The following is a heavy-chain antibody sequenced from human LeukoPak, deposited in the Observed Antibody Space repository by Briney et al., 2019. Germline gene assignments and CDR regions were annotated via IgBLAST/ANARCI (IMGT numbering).Heavy chain of an antibody. Sequence: GGSLRLSCTGSGFTSDDYAMNWVRQAPGKGLEWVGSIRSKAYRGTTEYAASVKGRFTISRDDSKSIAYLEMNSLKIEDTGVYYCARDNYYDGAVEFWGQGTLVTVSS. D-gene: IGHD3-22*01. V-gene: IGHV3-49*04. CDR3: ARDNYYDGAVEF. CDR1: GFTSDDYA. J-gene: IGHJ4*02. CDR2: IRSKAYRGTT.